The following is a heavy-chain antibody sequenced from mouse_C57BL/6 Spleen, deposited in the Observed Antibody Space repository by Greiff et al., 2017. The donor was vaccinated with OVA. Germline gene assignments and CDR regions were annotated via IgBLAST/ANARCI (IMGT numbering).Heavy chain of an antibody. Sequence: QVQLQQSGAELVRPGTSVKVSCKASGYAFTNYLIEWVKQRPGQGLEWIGVINPGSGGTNYNEKFKGKATLTADKSSITAYMQLSSLTSEDSAVYFCARFQFYYAMDYWGQGTSVTVSS. V-gene: IGHV1-54*01. CDR3: ARFQFYYAMDY. CDR1: GYAFTNYL. CDR2: INPGSGGT. J-gene: IGHJ4*01.